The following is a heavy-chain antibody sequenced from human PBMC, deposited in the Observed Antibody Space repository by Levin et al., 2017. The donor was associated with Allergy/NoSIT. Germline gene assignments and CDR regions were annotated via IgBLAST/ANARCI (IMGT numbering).Heavy chain of an antibody. J-gene: IGHJ3*02. CDR3: ARGDARELDRARAFEI. Sequence: GESLKISCKASGYTFTSYYMHWVRQAPGQGLEWMGIINPSGGSTSYAQKFQGRVTMTRDTSTSTVYMELSSLRSEDTAVYYCARGDARELDRARAFEIWGQGTMVTVSS. CDR1: GYTFTSYY. D-gene: IGHD1-26*01. CDR2: INPSGGST. V-gene: IGHV1-46*01.